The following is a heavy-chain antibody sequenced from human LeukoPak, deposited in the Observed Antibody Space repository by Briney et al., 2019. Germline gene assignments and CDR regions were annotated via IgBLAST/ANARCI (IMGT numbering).Heavy chain of an antibody. D-gene: IGHD2-21*01. CDR2: IIPIFGTA. J-gene: IGHJ3*02. CDR1: GGTFSSYA. CDR3: ARAYCGGDCYSPRDAFDI. Sequence: ASVKVSCKASGGTFSSYAISWVRQAPGQGLEWMGGIIPIFGTANYAQKFQGRVTITADESTSTAYMELSSLRSEETAVYYCARAYCGGDCYSPRDAFDIWGQGTMVTVSS. V-gene: IGHV1-69*13.